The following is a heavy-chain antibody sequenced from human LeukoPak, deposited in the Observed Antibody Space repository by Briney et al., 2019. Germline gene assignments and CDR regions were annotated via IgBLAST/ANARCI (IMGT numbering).Heavy chain of an antibody. CDR1: GGTFSSYA. CDR2: IIPIFGTA. V-gene: IGHV1-69*13. J-gene: IGHJ3*02. Sequence: ASVKVSCKASGGTFSSYAISWVRQAPGQGLEWMGGIIPIFGTANYAQKFQGRVTITADESTSTAYMELSSLRSEDTAVYYCARAPNYYDSSGYCHDAFDIWGQGTMVTVSS. CDR3: ARAPNYYDSSGYCHDAFDI. D-gene: IGHD3-22*01.